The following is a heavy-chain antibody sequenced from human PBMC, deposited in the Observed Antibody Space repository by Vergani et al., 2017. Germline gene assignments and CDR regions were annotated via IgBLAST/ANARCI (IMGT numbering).Heavy chain of an antibody. J-gene: IGHJ6*02. Sequence: EVQLVESGGGLVQPGGSLRLSCAASGFTVSSNYMSWVRQAPGKGLEWVSVIYSGGSKSYADSVKGRFTISSRNSKNKRYLQMNSLRAEDTAVYYCARDGGGGNPGYYSMDVWGQGTMVTVSS. CDR1: GFTVSSNY. V-gene: IGHV3-53*04. D-gene: IGHD4-23*01. CDR2: IYSGGSK. CDR3: ARDGGGGNPGYYSMDV.